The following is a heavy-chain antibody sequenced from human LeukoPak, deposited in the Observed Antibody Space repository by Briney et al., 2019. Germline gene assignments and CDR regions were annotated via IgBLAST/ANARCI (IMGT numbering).Heavy chain of an antibody. D-gene: IGHD2-15*01. CDR2: IYYSGST. CDR1: GGSISSYY. CDR3: GRGVVNIDY. Sequence: PSETLSLTCIVSGGSISSYYWSWIRQPPGKGLEWIGYIYYSGSTNYNPSLKSRVTISVDTSKNQFSLKLSSVTAADTAVYFCGRGVVNIDYWGQGTLVTVSS. J-gene: IGHJ4*02. V-gene: IGHV4-59*01.